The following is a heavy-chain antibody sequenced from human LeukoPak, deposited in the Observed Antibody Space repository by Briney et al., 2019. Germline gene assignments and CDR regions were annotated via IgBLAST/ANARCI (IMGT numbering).Heavy chain of an antibody. CDR1: GYTFTSYG. Sequence: ASVKVSCKASGYTFTSYGISWVRQAPGQGLEWMGWISAYNGNKNYAQKFQGRVTMTTGTSTSTAYMELRSLRSDDTAVYYCARDGSATYDFWSGSYPEWADYYYFYMDVWGKGTTVTVSS. J-gene: IGHJ6*03. D-gene: IGHD3-3*01. V-gene: IGHV1-18*01. CDR2: ISAYNGNK. CDR3: ARDGSATYDFWSGSYPEWADYYYFYMDV.